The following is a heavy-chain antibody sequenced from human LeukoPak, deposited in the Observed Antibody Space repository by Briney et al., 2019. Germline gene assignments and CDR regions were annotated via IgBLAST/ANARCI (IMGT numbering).Heavy chain of an antibody. CDR3: ALYSSSSGFDY. CDR1: GGSISSYY. CDR2: IYTSGST. Sequence: PSETLSLTCTVSGGSISSYYWSWIRQPAGKGLEWIGRIYTSGSTNYNPSPKSRVTMSVDTSKNQFSLKLSSVTAADTAVYYCALYSSSSGFDYWGQGTLVTVSS. D-gene: IGHD6-6*01. V-gene: IGHV4-4*07. J-gene: IGHJ4*02.